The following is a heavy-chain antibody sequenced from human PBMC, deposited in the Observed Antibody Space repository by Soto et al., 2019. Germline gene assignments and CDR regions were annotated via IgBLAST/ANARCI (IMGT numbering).Heavy chain of an antibody. Sequence: QVQLVQSGAEVKKPGASVKVSCKASGYTFTSYDINWVRQATGQGLEWMGWMNPNSGNTGYAQKFQGRVTMTRNNSISTAYMELSSLRSEDTAVYYCARAIAAAGSWWFDPWGQGTLVTVSS. D-gene: IGHD6-13*01. J-gene: IGHJ5*02. CDR1: GYTFTSYD. V-gene: IGHV1-8*01. CDR3: ARAIAAAGSWWFDP. CDR2: MNPNSGNT.